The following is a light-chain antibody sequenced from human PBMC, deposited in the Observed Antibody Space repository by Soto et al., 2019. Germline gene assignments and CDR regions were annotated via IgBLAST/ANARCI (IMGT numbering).Light chain of an antibody. J-gene: IGKJ1*01. V-gene: IGKV4-1*01. CDR2: WAS. Sequence: DIVMTHSPDSLSVCLGERATSNCDSIQIFLYNSNNKIYLAWYQHKPGQPPKLLIYWASTRESGVPDRFSGSGSGTDFTLTISSLQAEDVAVYYCQQYYTPSWTFGQGTKVDI. CDR1: QIFLYNSNNKIY. CDR3: QQYYTPSWT.